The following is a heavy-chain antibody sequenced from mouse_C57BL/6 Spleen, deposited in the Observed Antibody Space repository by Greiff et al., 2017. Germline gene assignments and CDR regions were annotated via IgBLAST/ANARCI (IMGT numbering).Heavy chain of an antibody. Sequence: QVQLQQSGAELVRPGSSVKLSCKASGYTFTSYWMAWVKQRPGQGLEWIGNIYPSDSETHYNQKFKDKATLTVDKSSSTAYMQLSSLTSEDSAVXYCARERGYGNYPHAMDYWGQGTSVTVSS. CDR1: GYTFTSYW. CDR3: ARERGYGNYPHAMDY. D-gene: IGHD2-10*02. CDR2: IYPSDSET. J-gene: IGHJ4*01. V-gene: IGHV1-61*01.